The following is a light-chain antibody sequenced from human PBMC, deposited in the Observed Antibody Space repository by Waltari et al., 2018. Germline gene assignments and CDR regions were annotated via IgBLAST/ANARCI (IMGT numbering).Light chain of an antibody. J-gene: IGKJ1*01. CDR1: QSVSSNY. V-gene: IGKV3-20*01. CDR2: DAS. Sequence: EIVLTQSPGTLSLSPGERATLSCRASQSVSSNYLAWYQHKPGQAPILVIYDASTRATGSPDRFSGSGSGTDFTLTISRLEPEYFAVYYCQQYGSSPRTFGQGTKVEIK. CDR3: QQYGSSPRT.